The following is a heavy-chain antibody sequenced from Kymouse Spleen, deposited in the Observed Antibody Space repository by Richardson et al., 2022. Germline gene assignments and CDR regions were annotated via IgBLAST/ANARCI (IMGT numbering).Heavy chain of an antibody. Sequence: QVQLVESGGGVVQPGRSLRLSCAASGFTFSSYGMHWVRQAPGKGLEWVAVIWYDGSNKYYADSVKGRFTISRDNSKNTLYLQMNSLRAEDTAVYYCAREGVGAIYYYYYGMDVWGQGTTVTVSS. J-gene: IGHJ6*02. CDR1: GFTFSSYG. CDR3: AREGVGAIYYYYYGMDV. V-gene: IGHV3-33*01. D-gene: IGHD1-26*01. CDR2: IWYDGSNK.